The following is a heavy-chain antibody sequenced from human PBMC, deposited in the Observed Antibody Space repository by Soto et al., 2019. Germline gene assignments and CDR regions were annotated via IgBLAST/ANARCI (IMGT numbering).Heavy chain of an antibody. Sequence: PGGSLRLSCAASGFTVSSNYMSWVRQAPGKGLEWVSVIYSGGSTHYADSVKGRFTISRDNSKNTVRLQMNSLRAEDTAVYYCARGAGSSGSAFDYWGQGTLVTVSS. V-gene: IGHV3-53*01. CDR1: GFTVSSNY. J-gene: IGHJ4*02. D-gene: IGHD3-22*01. CDR3: ARGAGSSGSAFDY. CDR2: IYSGGST.